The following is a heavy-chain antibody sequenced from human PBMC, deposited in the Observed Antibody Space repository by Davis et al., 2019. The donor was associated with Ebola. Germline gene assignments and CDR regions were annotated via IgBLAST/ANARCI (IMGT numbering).Heavy chain of an antibody. Sequence: SETLSLTCAVYGGSFSGYYWSWIRQPPGKGLEWIGYIYYSGSTNYNPSLKSRVTISVDTSKNQFSLKLSSVTAADTAVYYCARVGYDFWSGYYGGNWFDPWGQGTLVTVSS. V-gene: IGHV4-59*01. D-gene: IGHD3-3*01. CDR2: IYYSGST. J-gene: IGHJ5*02. CDR1: GGSFSGYY. CDR3: ARVGYDFWSGYYGGNWFDP.